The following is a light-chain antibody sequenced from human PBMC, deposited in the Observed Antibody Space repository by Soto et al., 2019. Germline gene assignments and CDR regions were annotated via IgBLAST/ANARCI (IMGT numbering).Light chain of an antibody. CDR3: QQYGNSPIT. J-gene: IGKJ5*01. CDR1: ERIYSAY. Sequence: EGVLAQSPGTLSLSRGERATLSFRSSERIYSAYLGWYQQKPGQAPRLLIYGTSSRATGIPDRFSGSGSGTDFTLTISRLEPEDFAVYYCQQYGNSPITFGQGTRLEIK. CDR2: GTS. V-gene: IGKV3-20*01.